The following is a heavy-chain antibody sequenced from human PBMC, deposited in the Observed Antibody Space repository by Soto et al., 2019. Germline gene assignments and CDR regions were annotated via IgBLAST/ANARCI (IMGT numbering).Heavy chain of an antibody. CDR3: ARGGLYCSGGSCYWAPYYFDY. V-gene: IGHV4-59*01. J-gene: IGHJ4*02. CDR2: IYYSGST. CDR1: GGSISSYY. D-gene: IGHD2-15*01. Sequence: SETLSLTCTVSGGSISSYYWSWIRQPPGKGLEWIGYIYYSGSTNYNPSLKSRVTISVDTSKNQFSLKLSSVTAADTAVYYCARGGLYCSGGSCYWAPYYFDYWGQGTLVTVSS.